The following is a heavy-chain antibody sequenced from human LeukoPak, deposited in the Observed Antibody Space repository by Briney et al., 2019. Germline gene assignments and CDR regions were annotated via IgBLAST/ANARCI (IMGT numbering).Heavy chain of an antibody. CDR3: AREGTVATGSAFDI. V-gene: IGHV4-30-4*07. J-gene: IGHJ3*02. CDR2: IYYSGST. Sequence: SETLSLTCAVSGGSISSGGYSWSWIRQPPGKGLEWIGYIYYSGSTYYNPSLKSRVTISVDTSKNQFSLKLSSVTAADTAVYYCAREGTVATGSAFDIWGQGTMVTVSS. CDR1: GGSISSGGYS. D-gene: IGHD4-23*01.